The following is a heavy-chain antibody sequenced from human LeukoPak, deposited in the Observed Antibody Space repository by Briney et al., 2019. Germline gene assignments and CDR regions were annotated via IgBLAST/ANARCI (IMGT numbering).Heavy chain of an antibody. Sequence: PGGSLRLSCAASGFTFSGYSMNWVRQAPGKGLEWVAVISDDDGTTKHYADSVKGRFTMSRDNSENTVYLQMNSLRAEDTAVYYCAKGRTAVPGTIELDYWGQGILVTVSS. D-gene: IGHD6-19*01. J-gene: IGHJ4*02. V-gene: IGHV3-30*18. CDR2: ISDDDGTTK. CDR3: AKGRTAVPGTIELDY. CDR1: GFTFSGYS.